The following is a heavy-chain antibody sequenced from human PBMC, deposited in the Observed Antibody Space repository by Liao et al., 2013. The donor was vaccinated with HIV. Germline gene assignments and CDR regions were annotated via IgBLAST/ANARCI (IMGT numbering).Heavy chain of an antibody. Sequence: QVQLQESGPGLVKPSETLSLTCTVSGGSISSYYWSWIRQPPGKGLEWIGYIYYTGSTIYNPSLKSRVTISVDTSKNQFSLKLSSVTAADTAVYYDIWSGYNYYYYMDVWGKGTTVTVSS. D-gene: IGHD3-3*01. CDR1: GGSISSYY. CDR3: IWSGYNYYYYMDV. V-gene: IGHV4-59*01. J-gene: IGHJ6*03. CDR2: IYYTGST.